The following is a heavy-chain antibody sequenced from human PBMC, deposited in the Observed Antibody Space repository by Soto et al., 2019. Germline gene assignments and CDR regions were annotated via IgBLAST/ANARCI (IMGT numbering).Heavy chain of an antibody. J-gene: IGHJ4*02. CDR2: ITGSGGST. CDR1: GFTFSSYA. Sequence: EVQLLESGGGLVQPGGSLRLSCAASGFTFSSYAMNWVRQAPGKGLEWVSSITGSGGSTYYADSVKGRFTISRDNSKNTLYLQMNSLRAEDTVVYYCAKDLWEPDDYWGQGTLVTVSS. V-gene: IGHV3-23*01. D-gene: IGHD1-26*01. CDR3: AKDLWEPDDY.